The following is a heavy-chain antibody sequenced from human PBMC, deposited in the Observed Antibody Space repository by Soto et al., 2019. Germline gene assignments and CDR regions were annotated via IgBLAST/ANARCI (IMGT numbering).Heavy chain of an antibody. CDR1: GFTFTSYS. CDR3: ARDLPGYCTTTDCYSYFDY. V-gene: IGHV3-7*03. D-gene: IGHD2-2*02. Sequence: GESLRLSCAVSGFTFTSYSMSWVRQAPGEGLKWVANIQQDGSEKYYVDSVKGRFTISRDNAKNSLYLQMNSLRAEDTAVYYCARDLPGYCTTTDCYSYFDYWGQGTLVTVSS. CDR2: IQQDGSEK. J-gene: IGHJ4*02.